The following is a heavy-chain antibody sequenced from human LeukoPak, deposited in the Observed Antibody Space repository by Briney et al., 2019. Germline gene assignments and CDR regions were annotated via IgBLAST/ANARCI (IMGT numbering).Heavy chain of an antibody. CDR1: GYTFTSYY. Sequence: ASVKVSCMASGYTFTSYYLHWVRQAPGQGLEWMGIINPSGGSTTYAQKFQGRVTLTRDTSTTTVHMELSSLRSEDTAVYYCARTYSSSGFVDYWGQGTLVTVSS. J-gene: IGHJ4*02. D-gene: IGHD6-13*01. V-gene: IGHV1-46*01. CDR3: ARTYSSSGFVDY. CDR2: INPSGGST.